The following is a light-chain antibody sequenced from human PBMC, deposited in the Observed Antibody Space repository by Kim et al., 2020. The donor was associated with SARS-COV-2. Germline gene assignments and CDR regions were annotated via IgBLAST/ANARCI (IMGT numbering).Light chain of an antibody. Sequence: ISNWLGWYQQKPGKAPQLLISAASSLQSEVPSRFSGSGSGTDFTLPIDSLQPEHFATYYCQYGNGFPLSFGGGTKVEI. CDR3: QYGNGFPLS. V-gene: IGKV1D-12*01. CDR2: AAS. J-gene: IGKJ4*01. CDR1: ISNW.